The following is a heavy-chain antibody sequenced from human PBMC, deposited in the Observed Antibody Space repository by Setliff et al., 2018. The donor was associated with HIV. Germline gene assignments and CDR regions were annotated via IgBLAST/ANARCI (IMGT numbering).Heavy chain of an antibody. CDR1: GFTFSHYD. CDR2: IASDVSKT. V-gene: IGHV3-30*02. CDR3: TRAPTPKELCCFSVYYSDY. Sequence: GGSLRLSCVVSGFTFSHYDMHWVRQAPGKGLEWVTFIASDVSKTHIADSVKGRVTISRDNSKNMLYLQMNSLSADDTAVYYCTRAPTPKELCCFSVYYSDYWGQGTLVTVSS. J-gene: IGHJ4*02. D-gene: IGHD3-10*02.